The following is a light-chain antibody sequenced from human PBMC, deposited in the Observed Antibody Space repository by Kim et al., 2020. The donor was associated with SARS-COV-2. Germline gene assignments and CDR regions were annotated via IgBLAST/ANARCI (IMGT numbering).Light chain of an antibody. CDR1: QSLVHSNGDTY. CDR2: QVS. J-gene: IGKJ2*01. Sequence: DVVMTQSPLSLPVALGQPASISCRSSQSLVHSNGDTYLNWFQQRPGQSTRRLIYQVSKRDSGVPDRFSGSGSGTDFTLKISRVEAEDVGVYYCMQATLWPFTFGQGTKLEI. CDR3: MQATLWPFT. V-gene: IGKV2-30*02.